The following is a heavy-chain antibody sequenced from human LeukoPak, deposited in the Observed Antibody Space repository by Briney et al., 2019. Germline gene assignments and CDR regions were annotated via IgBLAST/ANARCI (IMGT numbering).Heavy chain of an antibody. D-gene: IGHD5-24*01. J-gene: IGHJ5*02. CDR2: IYTSGST. V-gene: IGHV4-4*07. CDR3: ARRGDGYNLNWFDP. CDR1: GGSISSYY. Sequence: SETLSLTCTVSGGSISSYYWSWIRQPAGKGLEWIGRIYTSGSTNYNPSLKSRVTISVDTSKNQFSLKLSSVTAADTAVYYCARRGDGYNLNWFDPWGQGTLVTVSS.